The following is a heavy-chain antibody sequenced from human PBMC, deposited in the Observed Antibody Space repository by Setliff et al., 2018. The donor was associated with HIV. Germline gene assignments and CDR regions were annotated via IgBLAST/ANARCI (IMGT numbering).Heavy chain of an antibody. Sequence: GGSLRLSCAASGFTFSDHYMDWVRQAPGRGLEWVGRSRNKANSYTTAYAASVQGRFTISRDTSKDSLFLQMNNLKTEDTAVYYCVRAAAGLDIWSQGIRVTVSS. V-gene: IGHV3-72*01. CDR2: SRNKANSYTT. CDR3: VRAAAGLDI. CDR1: GFTFSDHY. J-gene: IGHJ4*02.